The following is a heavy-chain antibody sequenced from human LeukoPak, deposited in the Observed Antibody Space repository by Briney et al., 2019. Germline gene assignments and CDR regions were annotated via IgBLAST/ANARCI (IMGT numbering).Heavy chain of an antibody. CDR2: SFYSGST. D-gene: IGHD7-27*01. CDR1: GGSISSSSYY. J-gene: IGHJ1*01. V-gene: IGHV4-39*01. Sequence: PSETLSLTCTVSGGSISSSSYYWGWIRQPPGKGLEWIGNSFYSGSTYYNPSLRSRVTISVDTSKNQFSLKLSSVTAADTAVYYCARPPSTGGGYFQH. CDR3: ARPPSTGGGYFQH.